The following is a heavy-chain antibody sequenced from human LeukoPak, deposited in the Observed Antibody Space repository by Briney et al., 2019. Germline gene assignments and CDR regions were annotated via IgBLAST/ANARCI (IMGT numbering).Heavy chain of an antibody. D-gene: IGHD6-6*01. CDR1: GYTFTSYG. Sequence: ASVKVPCKASGYTFTSYGISWVRQAPGQGLEWMGWISAYNGNTNYAQKLQGRVTMTTDTSTSTAYMELRSLRSDDTAVYYCARDLDGEYSSSSTHLDYWGQGTLVTVSS. J-gene: IGHJ4*02. CDR2: ISAYNGNT. V-gene: IGHV1-18*01. CDR3: ARDLDGEYSSSSTHLDY.